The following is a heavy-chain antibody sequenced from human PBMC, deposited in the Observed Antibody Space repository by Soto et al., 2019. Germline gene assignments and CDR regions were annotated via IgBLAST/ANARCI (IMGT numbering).Heavy chain of an antibody. CDR2: ISITDGGST. CDR1: GFTFSGYA. J-gene: IGHJ4*01. D-gene: IGHD3-16*01. CDR3: AKDLLRRYYDTSAYYFDY. V-gene: IGHV3-23*01. Sequence: GGSLRLSCAASGFTFSGYAMSWVRQSPGKGLEWVSSISITDGGSTYYADSVKGRFTIPRDNSKNTLYLQMNSLRAEDTAVYYCAKDLLRRYYDTSAYYFDYWGQGALVTVSS.